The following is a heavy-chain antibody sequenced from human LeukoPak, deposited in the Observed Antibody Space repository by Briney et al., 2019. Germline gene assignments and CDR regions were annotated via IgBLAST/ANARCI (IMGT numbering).Heavy chain of an antibody. CDR2: IANDGRNE. V-gene: IGHV3-30*04. CDR1: GFTFRRYD. D-gene: IGHD6-13*01. Sequence: PRGSLRLSCVASGFTFRRYDMHWVRQAPGKGLEWVAVIANDGRNEIYADSVKGRFTISRDNSKNTLYLQMNSLRAEDTAVYYCARAAAVSGAFRDNWFDPWGQGTLVTVSS. J-gene: IGHJ5*02. CDR3: ARAAAVSGAFRDNWFDP.